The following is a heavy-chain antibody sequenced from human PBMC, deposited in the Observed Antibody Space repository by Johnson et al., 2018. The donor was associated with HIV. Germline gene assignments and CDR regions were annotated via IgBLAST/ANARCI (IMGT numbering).Heavy chain of an antibody. D-gene: IGHD6-6*01. Sequence: VQLVESGGGLVQPGRSLRLSCAASGFTFNDYAMHWVRQGPGKGLEWVSGISWNSGNIGYADSVKGRFTISRDNAKNSLFLQMNSLRDKDTALYYCARDKYGSSSEDGSFDIWGQGTMVTVSS. V-gene: IGHV3-9*01. J-gene: IGHJ3*02. CDR3: ARDKYGSSSEDGSFDI. CDR2: ISWNSGNI. CDR1: GFTFNDYA.